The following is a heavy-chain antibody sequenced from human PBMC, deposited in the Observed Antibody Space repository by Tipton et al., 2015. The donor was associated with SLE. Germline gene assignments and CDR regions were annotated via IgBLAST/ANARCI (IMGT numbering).Heavy chain of an antibody. Sequence: TLSLTCAVSGGSISSSNWWSWVRQPPGKGLEWIGEINHSGSTNYNPSLKSRVTISVDTSKNQFSLKLSSVTAADTAVYYCASLVGATIPGYWGQGTLVTVSS. V-gene: IGHV4-4*02. CDR3: ASLVGATIPGY. CDR1: GGSISSSNW. J-gene: IGHJ4*02. CDR2: INHSGST. D-gene: IGHD1-26*01.